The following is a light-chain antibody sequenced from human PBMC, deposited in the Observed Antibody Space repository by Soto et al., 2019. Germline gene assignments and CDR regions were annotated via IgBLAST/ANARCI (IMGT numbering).Light chain of an antibody. V-gene: IGKV3-15*01. Sequence: EVVMTQSPVILSVSPGERATLSCRASQSVSSNLAWYQQKPGQAPRLLIYGAFTRATGIPARFSGSGSGTELTLTISSLQSEDFAVYYCQKYNIWQTFGQGTKVDIK. CDR3: QKYNIWQT. CDR2: GAF. J-gene: IGKJ1*01. CDR1: QSVSSN.